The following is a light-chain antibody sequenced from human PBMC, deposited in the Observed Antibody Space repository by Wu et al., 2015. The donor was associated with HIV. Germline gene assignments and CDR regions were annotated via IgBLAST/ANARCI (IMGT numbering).Light chain of an antibody. CDR2: DAS. CDR1: ESVRNN. V-gene: IGKV3-15*01. Sequence: EIVMTQSPATLSVSPGERATLSCRASESVRNNLAWYQQKPGQAPRLLIYDASTRATGIPARFSGSGSGTDFTLTISRLEPEDFAVYYCQQYGSSLFTFGPGTKVDIK. CDR3: QQYGSSLFT. J-gene: IGKJ3*01.